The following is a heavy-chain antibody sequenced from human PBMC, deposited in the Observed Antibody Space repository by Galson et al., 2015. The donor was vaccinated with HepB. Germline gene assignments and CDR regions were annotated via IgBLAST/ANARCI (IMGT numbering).Heavy chain of an antibody. V-gene: IGHV1-2*04. Sequence: SVKVSCKASGYTFTGYYMHWVRQAPGQGLEWMGWINPNSGGTNYAQKFQGWVTMTRDTSISTAYMELSRLRSDDTAVYYCARGVVVAGGLVQSEYFQHWGQGTLVTVSS. D-gene: IGHD2-15*01. CDR3: ARGVVVAGGLVQSEYFQH. CDR1: GYTFTGYY. CDR2: INPNSGGT. J-gene: IGHJ1*01.